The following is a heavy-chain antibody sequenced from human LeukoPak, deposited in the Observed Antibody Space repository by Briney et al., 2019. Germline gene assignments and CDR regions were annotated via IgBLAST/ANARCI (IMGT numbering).Heavy chain of an antibody. J-gene: IGHJ4*02. D-gene: IGHD3-3*01. CDR1: GVSFSGYY. V-gene: IGHV4-34*01. CDR2: INHSGST. CDR3: ARRTSPQLEGTDFWSGYYPNDFDY. Sequence: SETLSLTCAVYGVSFSGYYWSWIRQPPGKGLEWIGEINHSGSTNYNPSLKSRVTMSVDTSKNQFSLKLSSVTAADTAVYYCARRTSPQLEGTDFWSGYYPNDFDYWGQGTLVAASS.